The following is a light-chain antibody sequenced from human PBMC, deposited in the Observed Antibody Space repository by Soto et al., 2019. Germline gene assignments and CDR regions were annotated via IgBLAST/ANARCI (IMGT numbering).Light chain of an antibody. V-gene: IGLV3-21*04. CDR2: YDS. J-gene: IGLJ2*01. CDR3: HVWDSSSVVV. Sequence: SYELTQPPSVSVAPGKTARITCGGNNIGSKSVHWYQQKPGQAPVLVIYYDSDRPSGIPERFSGSNSGNTATLTISRVEAWDEADYYCHVWDSSSVVVFGGGTKLTVL. CDR1: NIGSKS.